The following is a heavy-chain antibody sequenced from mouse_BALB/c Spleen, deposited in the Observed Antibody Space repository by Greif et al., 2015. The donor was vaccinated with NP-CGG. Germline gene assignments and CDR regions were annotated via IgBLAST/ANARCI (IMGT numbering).Heavy chain of an antibody. CDR2: IWSGGST. J-gene: IGHJ3*01. CDR1: GFSLTSYG. Sequence: ESGPGLVQPSQSLSITCTVSGFSLTSYGVHWVRQPPGKGLEWLGVIWSGGSTDYNAAFISRLSISKDNSKSQVFCKMNSLQADDTAIYYCASQDAYWGQGTLVTVSA. V-gene: IGHV2-4*02. CDR3: ASQDAY.